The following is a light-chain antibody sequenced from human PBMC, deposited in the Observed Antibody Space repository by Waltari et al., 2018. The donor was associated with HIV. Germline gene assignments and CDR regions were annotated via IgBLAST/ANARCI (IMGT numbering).Light chain of an antibody. J-gene: IGKJ2*01. CDR2: WAS. CDR3: QQYYSTPYT. V-gene: IGKV4-1*01. Sequence: DIVMTQSPDSLAVSLSERDTINCKSSPSVLYSSNNKNYLAWYQQKPGQPPKLLIYWASTRESGVPDRFSGSGSGTDFTLTISSLQAEDVAVYYCQQYYSTPYTFGQGTKLEIK. CDR1: PSVLYSSNNKNY.